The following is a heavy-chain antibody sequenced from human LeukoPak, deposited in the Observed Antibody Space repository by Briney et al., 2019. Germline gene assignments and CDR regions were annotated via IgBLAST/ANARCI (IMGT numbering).Heavy chain of an antibody. V-gene: IGHV4-39*07. CDR3: ARVRCSGGSCPYYYYYYYMDV. CDR1: GGSISVNSYY. D-gene: IGHD2-15*01. CDR2: IHYSGST. J-gene: IGHJ6*03. Sequence: SETLSLTCTVSGGSISVNSYYWAWIRQPPGKGLEWIGSIHYSGSTYYNPSLQSRVTISIDTSKNQFSLKLRFVTAADTAVYYCARVRCSGGSCPYYYYYYYMDVWGKGTTVTVSS.